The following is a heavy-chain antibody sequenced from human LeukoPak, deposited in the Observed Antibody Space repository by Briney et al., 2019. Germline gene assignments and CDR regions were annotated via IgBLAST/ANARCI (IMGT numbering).Heavy chain of an antibody. J-gene: IGHJ5*02. CDR1: GFTFTSSA. V-gene: IGHV1-58*02. Sequence: SVKASCKASGFTFTSSAMQWVRQARGQRLEWIGWIVVGSGNTNYAQKFQERVTITRDMSTSTAYMELSSLRSEDTAVYYCARKRRISICSGGSCYSSLWFDPWGQGTLVTVSS. D-gene: IGHD2-15*01. CDR2: IVVGSGNT. CDR3: ARKRRISICSGGSCYSSLWFDP.